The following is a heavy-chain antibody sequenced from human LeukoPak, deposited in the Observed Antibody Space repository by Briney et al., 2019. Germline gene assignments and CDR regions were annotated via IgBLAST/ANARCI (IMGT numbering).Heavy chain of an antibody. CDR3: ARGGCGELEKLMFQH. CDR2: INPSGGST. J-gene: IGHJ1*01. CDR1: GYTFTSYY. Sequence: ASVKVSCKASGYTFTSYYIHWVRQAPGQGLEWMGIINPSGGSTSYPQKFQDRVTMTRDTSTSTVYMELSSLNSDDTAIYYCARGGCGELEKLMFQHWGQGTLVTVSS. D-gene: IGHD3-10*01. V-gene: IGHV1-46*01.